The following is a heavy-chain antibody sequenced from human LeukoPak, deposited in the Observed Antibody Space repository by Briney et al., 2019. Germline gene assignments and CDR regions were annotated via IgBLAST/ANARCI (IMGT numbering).Heavy chain of an antibody. CDR3: ASSYYDSSGAFDI. V-gene: IGHV3-11*01. D-gene: IGHD3-22*01. Sequence: GGSLRLSCAASGFTFSDYYMSWIRQAPGKGLEWVSYISSSGSTIYYADSVKGRFTTSRDNAKNSLYLQMNSLRAEDTAVYYCASSYYDSSGAFDIWGQGTMVTVSS. CDR2: ISSSGSTI. CDR1: GFTFSDYY. J-gene: IGHJ3*02.